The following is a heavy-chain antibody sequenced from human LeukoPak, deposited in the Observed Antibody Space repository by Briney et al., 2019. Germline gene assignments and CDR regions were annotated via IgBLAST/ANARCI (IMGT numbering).Heavy chain of an antibody. CDR2: IYYSGST. Sequence: SETLSLTCTVSGGSISSYYWSWIRQPPGKGLEWIGYIYYSGSTNYNPSLKSRVTISVDTSKNQFSLKLSSVTAADTAVYYCARPGIAAAGGGYFDHWGQGTLVTVSS. J-gene: IGHJ4*02. CDR1: GGSISSYY. CDR3: ARPGIAAAGGGYFDH. D-gene: IGHD6-13*01. V-gene: IGHV4-59*08.